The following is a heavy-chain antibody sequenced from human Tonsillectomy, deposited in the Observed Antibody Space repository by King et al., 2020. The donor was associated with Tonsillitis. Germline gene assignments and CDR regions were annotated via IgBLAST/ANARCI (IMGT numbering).Heavy chain of an antibody. CDR2: IRYDGSNK. J-gene: IGHJ6*02. V-gene: IGHV3-30*02. CDR1: GFTFSSYG. CDR3: AILGMATIHPDYYGMDV. Sequence: VQLVESGGGVVQPGGSLRLSCAASGFTFSSYGMHWVRQAPGKGLEWVAFIRYDGSNKYYADSVKGRFTISRDNSKNTLYLQMNSLRAEDTAVYYCAILGMATIHPDYYGMDVWGQGTTVTVSS. D-gene: IGHD5-24*01.